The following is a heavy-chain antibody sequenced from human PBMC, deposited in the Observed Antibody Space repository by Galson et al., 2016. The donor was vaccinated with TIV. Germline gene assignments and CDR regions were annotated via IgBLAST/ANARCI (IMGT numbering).Heavy chain of an antibody. V-gene: IGHV3-48*02. J-gene: IGHJ6*02. D-gene: IGHD1-7*01. Sequence: SLRLSCAASGFIFSDYAMNWARQTPGKGLEWTSYISRSGGNSFYAESVKGRFTVSRDSLDKSVFLQMNSLRDEDTAVYFCAREQNYALDVWGPGTMVTVSS. CDR3: AREQNYALDV. CDR2: ISRSGGNS. CDR1: GFIFSDYA.